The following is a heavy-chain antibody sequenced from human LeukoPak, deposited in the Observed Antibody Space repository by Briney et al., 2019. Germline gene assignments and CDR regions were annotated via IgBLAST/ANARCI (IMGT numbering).Heavy chain of an antibody. V-gene: IGHV3-7*03. CDR1: GFTFSSYW. Sequence: GGSLSLSCAASGFTFSSYWMSWVRQAPGKGLEWVANIKQDGSEKYYVDSVKGRFTISRDNAKNSLYLQMNSLRAEDTAVYYCAREQGVGYSSGWEIDCWGQGTLVTVSS. CDR2: IKQDGSEK. J-gene: IGHJ4*02. D-gene: IGHD6-19*01. CDR3: AREQGVGYSSGWEIDC.